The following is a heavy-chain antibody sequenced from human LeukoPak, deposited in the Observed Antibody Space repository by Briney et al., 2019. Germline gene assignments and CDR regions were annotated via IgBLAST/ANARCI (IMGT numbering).Heavy chain of an antibody. Sequence: GSLRLSCAASGFTFSSYSMNWVRQAPGKGLEWVSYISSSSSTIYYADSVKGRFTISRDNAKNSLYLQMNSLRAEDTAVYYCAREGGQWLVRQAFDIWGQGTMVTVSS. V-gene: IGHV3-48*01. D-gene: IGHD6-19*01. J-gene: IGHJ3*02. CDR1: GFTFSSYS. CDR3: AREGGQWLVRQAFDI. CDR2: ISSSSSTI.